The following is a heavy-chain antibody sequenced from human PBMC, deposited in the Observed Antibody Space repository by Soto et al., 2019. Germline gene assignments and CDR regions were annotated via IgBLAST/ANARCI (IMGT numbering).Heavy chain of an antibody. CDR1: GFTFSSYA. CDR2: ISNSGGST. J-gene: IGHJ4*02. D-gene: IGHD5-12*01. Sequence: GGSLRLSCAASGFTFSSYAMSWVRQAPGKGLEWVSAISNSGGSTYYADSVKGRFTISRDISKSTLYLQMNSLRAEDTAVYYCAKDKDIASRKPDYWGRGTLVTVSS. V-gene: IGHV3-23*01. CDR3: AKDKDIASRKPDY.